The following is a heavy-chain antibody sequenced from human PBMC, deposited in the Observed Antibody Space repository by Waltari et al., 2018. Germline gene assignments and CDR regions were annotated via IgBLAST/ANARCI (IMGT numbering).Heavy chain of an antibody. Sequence: EVQLVGSGGGLVRPGGALSLSGVVSDSSTPTSKSAYMSWVRQAPTGGLEWIGRIKTNSEGATTEFAAPLKGRFSISRDDSKKTLYLQLSSLEKDDTAVYYCVTDRGNFDYWGQGTLVTVSS. CDR3: VTDRGNFDY. V-gene: IGHV3-15*01. D-gene: IGHD6-25*01. CDR1: DSSTPTSKSAY. CDR2: IKTNSEGATT. J-gene: IGHJ4*02.